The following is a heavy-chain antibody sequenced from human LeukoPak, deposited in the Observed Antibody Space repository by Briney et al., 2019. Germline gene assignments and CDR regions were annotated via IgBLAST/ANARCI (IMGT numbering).Heavy chain of an antibody. J-gene: IGHJ4*02. Sequence: GGSLRLSCAASGFTFSSYEMNWVRQAPGKGLEWVSYISSSGSTIYYADSVKGRFTISRDNAKNSLYLQMNSLRAEDTAVYYCARVSMYYYDSSGYWKGDYWGQGTLVTVSS. CDR1: GFTFSSYE. V-gene: IGHV3-48*03. CDR3: ARVSMYYYDSSGYWKGDY. CDR2: ISSSGSTI. D-gene: IGHD3-22*01.